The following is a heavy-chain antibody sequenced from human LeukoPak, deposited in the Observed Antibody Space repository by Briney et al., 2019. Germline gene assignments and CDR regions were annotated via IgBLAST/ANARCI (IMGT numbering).Heavy chain of an antibody. CDR3: ARERGRAYYFDY. Sequence: SETLSLTCSVSGGSINSGGYSWSWIRQPPGKGLGWIGDIYRSGSTFYNLSLQRRLTISLDRSKNELSLTLTSVTAADTAVYYCARERGRAYYFDYWGRGILVIVSS. V-gene: IGHV4-30-2*01. CDR2: IYRSGST. J-gene: IGHJ4*02. CDR1: GGSINSGGYS. D-gene: IGHD3-10*01.